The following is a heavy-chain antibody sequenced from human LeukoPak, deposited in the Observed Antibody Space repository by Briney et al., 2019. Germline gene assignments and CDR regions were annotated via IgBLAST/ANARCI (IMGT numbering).Heavy chain of an antibody. CDR3: ARGVRTDAFDI. Sequence: PGGSLRLSCAASGFTFSSYSMNWVRQAPGKGLEWVSSISSSSRYIYYADSVKGRFTISRDNAKNSLYLQMNSLSAEDTAVYYCARGVRTDAFDIWGQGTMVTVSS. CDR1: GFTFSSYS. CDR2: ISSSSRYI. V-gene: IGHV3-21*01. D-gene: IGHD3-22*01. J-gene: IGHJ3*02.